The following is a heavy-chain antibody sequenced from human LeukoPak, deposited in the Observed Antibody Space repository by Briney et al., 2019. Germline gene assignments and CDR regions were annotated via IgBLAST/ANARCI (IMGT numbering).Heavy chain of an antibody. CDR2: ISYDGSNK. J-gene: IGHJ4*02. CDR3: ASPADTAMVTASY. D-gene: IGHD5-18*01. CDR1: GFTFSSYA. V-gene: IGHV3-30*04. Sequence: GRSLRLSCAASGFTFSSYAMHWVRQAPGKGLEWVAVISYDGSNKYYADSVKGRFTISRDNSKNTLYLQMNSLRAEYTAVYYCASPADTAMVTASYWGQGTLVTVSS.